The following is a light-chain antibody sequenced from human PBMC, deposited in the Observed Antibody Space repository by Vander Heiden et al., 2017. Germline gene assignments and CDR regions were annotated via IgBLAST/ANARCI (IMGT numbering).Light chain of an antibody. CDR3: AAWDDSLNGYA. CDR1: SSNIGSNT. CDR2: SNN. J-gene: IGLJ1*01. Sequence: QPVLTQPPSASGTPGQRVTISCSGSSSNIGSNTVNWYQQLPGTAPKLLICSNNQRPSGVPDRFSGSKSGTSASLAISGLQSEDEADYYCAAWDDSLNGYAFGTGTKVTVL. V-gene: IGLV1-44*01.